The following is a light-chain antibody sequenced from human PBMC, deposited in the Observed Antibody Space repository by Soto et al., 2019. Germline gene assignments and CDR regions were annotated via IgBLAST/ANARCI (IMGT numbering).Light chain of an antibody. V-gene: IGLV1-40*01. CDR2: GNN. CDR3: QSYDSSLNGWV. Sequence: QSVLTQPPSVSGAPGQRVTISCTRSSSNIGAGYDVHWYQQLPGTAPKLLIYGNNNRPSGVPDRFSGSKSGTSASLAITGLQAEDEADYYCQSYDSSLNGWVFGGGTKLTVL. CDR1: SSNIGAGYD. J-gene: IGLJ3*02.